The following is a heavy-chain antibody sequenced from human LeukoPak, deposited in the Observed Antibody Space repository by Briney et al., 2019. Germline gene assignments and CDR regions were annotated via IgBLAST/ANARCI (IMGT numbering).Heavy chain of an antibody. CDR3: ARDGRQDGRLEY. CDR2: ISAYNGNT. J-gene: IGHJ4*02. V-gene: IGHV1-18*01. CDR1: GYTFTSYG. Sequence: ASVKVSCKASGYTFTSYGISWVRQAPGQGPEWMGWISAYNGNTYYAQNLQGRVTMTTDTSTSTAYMELRSLRSDDTAVYYCARDGRQDGRLEYWGQGTLVTVSS.